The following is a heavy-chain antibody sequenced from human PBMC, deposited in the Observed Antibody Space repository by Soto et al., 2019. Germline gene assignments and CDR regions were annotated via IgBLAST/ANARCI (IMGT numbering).Heavy chain of an antibody. D-gene: IGHD2-21*02. Sequence: PGGSLRLSCAASGFTFSSYGMHWVRQAPGKGLEWVAVISYDGSNKYYADSVKGRFTISRDNSKNTLYLQMNSLRAEDTAGYYCAKDRRAYCGGDCYRGYYYYGMDVWGQGTTVTVSS. CDR1: GFTFSSYG. CDR3: AKDRRAYCGGDCYRGYYYYGMDV. CDR2: ISYDGSNK. J-gene: IGHJ6*02. V-gene: IGHV3-30*18.